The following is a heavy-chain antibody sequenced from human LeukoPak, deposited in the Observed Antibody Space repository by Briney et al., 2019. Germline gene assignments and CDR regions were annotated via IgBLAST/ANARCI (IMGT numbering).Heavy chain of an antibody. Sequence: GASVKVSCKASGYTFTSYDINWVRQATGRGLEWMGWMNPNSGNTGYAQKFQGRVTITRNTSISTAYMELSSLRSEDTAVYYCARTYSGYDYVGAFDIWGQGTMVTVSS. D-gene: IGHD5-12*01. J-gene: IGHJ3*02. CDR1: GYTFTSYD. CDR2: MNPNSGNT. CDR3: ARTYSGYDYVGAFDI. V-gene: IGHV1-8*03.